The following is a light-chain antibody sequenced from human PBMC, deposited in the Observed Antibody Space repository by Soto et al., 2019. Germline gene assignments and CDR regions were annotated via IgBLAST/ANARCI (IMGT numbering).Light chain of an antibody. V-gene: IGKV3-20*01. Sequence: EILMTQSPCTLSLFPVERATLSCRASQSISSNYLAWYQQKPGQSPRLLIYGASSRATGIPDRFSGRGSGTDFTLTISRLEPEDFAVYFCQQYGTSPRTFGQGTKVDIK. CDR2: GAS. CDR3: QQYGTSPRT. CDR1: QSISSNY. J-gene: IGKJ1*01.